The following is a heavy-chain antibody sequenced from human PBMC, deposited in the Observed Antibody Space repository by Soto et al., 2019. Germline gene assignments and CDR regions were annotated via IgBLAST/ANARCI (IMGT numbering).Heavy chain of an antibody. Sequence: QLQLQKSGSGLVKPSQTLSLTCAVSGGSISSGGYSWSWIRQPPGKGLEWIGYIYHSGSTYYNPSLKSRVTISVDRSKNQFSLKLSSVTAADTAVYYCAREWDGMDVWGQGTTVTSP. CDR2: IYHSGST. J-gene: IGHJ6*02. CDR1: GGSISSGGYS. V-gene: IGHV4-30-2*01. CDR3: AREWDGMDV.